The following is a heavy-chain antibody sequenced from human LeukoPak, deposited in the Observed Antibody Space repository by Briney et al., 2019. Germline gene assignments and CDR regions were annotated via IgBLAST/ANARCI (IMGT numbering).Heavy chain of an antibody. J-gene: IGHJ4*02. Sequence: GGSLRLSCAASGFTFDDYAMHWVRQAPGKGLEWVSGISWNSGSIGYADSVKGRFTISRDNAKNSLYLQMNSLRAEDTALYYCAKGSDNWNDAADYWGQGTPVTVSS. CDR1: GFTFDDYA. D-gene: IGHD1-20*01. CDR3: AKGSDNWNDAADY. CDR2: ISWNSGSI. V-gene: IGHV3-9*01.